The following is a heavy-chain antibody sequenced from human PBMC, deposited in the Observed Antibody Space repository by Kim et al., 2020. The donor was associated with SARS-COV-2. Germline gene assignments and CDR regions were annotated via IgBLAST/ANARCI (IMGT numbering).Heavy chain of an antibody. CDR3: ARLKAAAGFLVDY. Sequence: TPTLKSRVTISADTSKNQFSLKLSSVTAADTAVYYCARLKAAAGFLVDYWGQGTLVTVSS. J-gene: IGHJ4*02. V-gene: IGHV4-59*08. D-gene: IGHD6-13*01.